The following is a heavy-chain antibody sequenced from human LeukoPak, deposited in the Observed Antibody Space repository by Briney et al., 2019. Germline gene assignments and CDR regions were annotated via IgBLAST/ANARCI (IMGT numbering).Heavy chain of an antibody. Sequence: ASVKVSCKASGYTFTGYYMHWVRQAPGQGLEWMGWINPNSGGTNYAQKFQGRVTMTRDTSISTAYMELSRLRSDDTAVYYCARSRMMTTVTPNLIYFDYWGQGTLVTVSS. CDR1: GYTFTGYY. V-gene: IGHV1-2*02. CDR2: INPNSGGT. J-gene: IGHJ4*02. CDR3: ARSRMMTTVTPNLIYFDY. D-gene: IGHD4-17*01.